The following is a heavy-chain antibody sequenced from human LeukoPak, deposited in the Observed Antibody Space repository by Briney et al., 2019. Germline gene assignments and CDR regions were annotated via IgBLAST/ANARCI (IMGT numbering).Heavy chain of an antibody. CDR3: ARGKKTYDY. Sequence: PSETLSLTCTVSGGSISSYYWSWIRQPPGKGLEGIGYIYYSGSTNYNPSLKIPVTISVDTSKNQLSMKLSSVTAADTAVYYCARGKKTYDYWGQGTLVTVSS. J-gene: IGHJ4*02. CDR2: IYYSGST. CDR1: GGSISSYY. V-gene: IGHV4-59*01.